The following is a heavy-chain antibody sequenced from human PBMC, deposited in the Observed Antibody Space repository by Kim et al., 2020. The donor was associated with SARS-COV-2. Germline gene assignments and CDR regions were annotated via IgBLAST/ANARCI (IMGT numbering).Heavy chain of an antibody. V-gene: IGHV1-8*01. D-gene: IGHD5-12*01. CDR3: ARVYSGFSGSGGGEY. CDR1: GYIFTNYD. J-gene: IGHJ4*02. CDR2: MNPNSGNK. Sequence: ASVKVSCKTSGYIFTNYDINWVRQAPGQGLEWVGWMNPNSGNKGYAQEWQGRVTMTRDTSISTAYMELSSLTSEDTAVYYCARVYSGFSGSGGGEYWGQ.